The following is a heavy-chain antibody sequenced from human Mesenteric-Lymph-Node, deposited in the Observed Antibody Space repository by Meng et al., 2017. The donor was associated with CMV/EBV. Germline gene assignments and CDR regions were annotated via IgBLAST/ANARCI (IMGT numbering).Heavy chain of an antibody. V-gene: IGHV3-23*01. CDR2: ISYNGDSK. CDR3: AKDANPFYSSVWYKKYFQH. D-gene: IGHD6-19*01. Sequence: GESLKISCAASGFTFNSYTMSWVRQAPGKGLEWVSTISYNGDSKYYADSVKGRFTISRDSSENTLYLHMNSLRADDTAVYYCAKDANPFYSSVWYKKYFQHWGQGTLVTVSS. J-gene: IGHJ1*01. CDR1: GFTFNSYT.